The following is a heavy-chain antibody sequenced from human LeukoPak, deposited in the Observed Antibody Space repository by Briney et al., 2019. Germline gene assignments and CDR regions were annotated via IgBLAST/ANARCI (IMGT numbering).Heavy chain of an antibody. V-gene: IGHV4-4*09. CDR2: IYTSGST. J-gene: IGHJ6*03. CDR1: GGSISSYY. Sequence: SETPSLTCTVSGGSISSYYWSWIRQPPGKGLEWIGYIYTSGSTNYNPSLKSRVTISVDTSKNQFSLKLSSETAADTAVYYCARHLYYYYMDVWGKGTTVTVSS. CDR3: ARHLYYYYMDV.